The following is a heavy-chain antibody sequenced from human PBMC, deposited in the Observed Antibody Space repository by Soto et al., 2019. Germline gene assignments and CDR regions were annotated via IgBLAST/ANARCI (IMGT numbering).Heavy chain of an antibody. CDR2: IYFSGNT. CDR3: ESQTHKYYTSAYSYPLDYFDY. D-gene: IGHD3-22*01. CDR1: GPAISSRSYY. Sequence: NPTDPLSLTCTASGPAISSRSYYWRWIRQPPGKGLEWIGSIYFSGNTYYNPSLKSRVTISVDTSKNQFSLKLSSVTDADKALYYRESQTHKYYTSAYSYPLDYFDYWGERTRVTVS. J-gene: IGHJ4*02. V-gene: IGHV4-39*01.